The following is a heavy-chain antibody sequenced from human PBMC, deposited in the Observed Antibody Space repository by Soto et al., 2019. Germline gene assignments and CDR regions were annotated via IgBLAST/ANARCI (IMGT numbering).Heavy chain of an antibody. CDR1: GFTFSSYA. CDR2: ISGSGGST. D-gene: IGHD3-3*01. J-gene: IGHJ4*02. CDR3: AKKDFWSGYYFDY. Sequence: EVQLLESGGGLVQPGGSLRLSCAASGFTFSSYAMSWVRQAPGKGLEWVSAISGSGGSTYYADSVKGRFTISRDNSKNTLYLQMNSLRSEDTAVYYCAKKDFWSGYYFDYWGQGTLVTVSS. V-gene: IGHV3-23*01.